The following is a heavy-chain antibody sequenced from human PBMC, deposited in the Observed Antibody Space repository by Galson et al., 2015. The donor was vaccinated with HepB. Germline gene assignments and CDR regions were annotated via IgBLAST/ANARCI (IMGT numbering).Heavy chain of an antibody. CDR1: GGTFSSYA. Sequence: SVKVSCKASGGTFSSYAISWVRQAPGQGLEWMGGIIPIFGTANYAQKFQGRVTITADESTSTAYMELSSLRSEDTAVYYCASQYSGSSAYYYYYGMDVWGQGTTVTVSS. CDR2: IIPIFGTA. D-gene: IGHD6-19*01. CDR3: ASQYSGSSAYYYYYGMDV. J-gene: IGHJ6*02. V-gene: IGHV1-69*13.